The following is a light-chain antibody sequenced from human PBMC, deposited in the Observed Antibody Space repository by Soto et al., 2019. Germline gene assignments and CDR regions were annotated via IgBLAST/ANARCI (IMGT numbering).Light chain of an antibody. CDR2: DNS. CDR1: SSNIGARYD. V-gene: IGLV1-40*01. J-gene: IGLJ3*02. CDR3: QSYDSSLSGSWV. Sequence: QSVLTQPPSVSGAPGQRVTISCTGSSSNIGARYDVHWYQQLPGTAPKLLIYDNSNRPSGVPDRFSGSMSGTSASLAITGLQAEDEADYYCQSYDSSLSGSWVFGGGTKLTVL.